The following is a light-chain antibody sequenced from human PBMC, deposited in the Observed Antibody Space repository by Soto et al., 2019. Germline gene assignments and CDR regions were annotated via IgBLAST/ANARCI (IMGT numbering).Light chain of an antibody. CDR2: EAS. V-gene: IGKV3-11*01. J-gene: IGKJ1*01. CDR3: QQCNTYWT. CDR1: QSVGNN. Sequence: EIVLTQSPATLSLSPGERATLSCRASQSVGNNLAWYQQKPGQAPGLLIYEASTRATGIPARFSGSGSGTDFTLTISSLEPEDFATYYCQQCNTYWTFGQGTKVEIK.